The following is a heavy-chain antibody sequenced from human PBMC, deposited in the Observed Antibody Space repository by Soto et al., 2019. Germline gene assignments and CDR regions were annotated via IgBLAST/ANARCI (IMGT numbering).Heavy chain of an antibody. CDR3: ARSIAARLPYFDS. J-gene: IGHJ4*02. Sequence: EVQLVESGGALVQPGGSLRLSCAASGFSFESYWMTWVRQAPGKGLEWVANIRRDGGEMYYLDSVKGRFTISRDNAKNSVYLEMDSLGTEDTAVYYCARSIAARLPYFDSWGQGTLVTVSS. CDR2: IRRDGGEM. CDR1: GFSFESYW. V-gene: IGHV3-7*03. D-gene: IGHD6-6*01.